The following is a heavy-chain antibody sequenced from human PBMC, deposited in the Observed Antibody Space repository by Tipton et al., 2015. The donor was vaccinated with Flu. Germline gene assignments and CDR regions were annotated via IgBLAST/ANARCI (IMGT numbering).Heavy chain of an antibody. CDR2: INPNGGSA. Sequence: QLVQSGAEVREPGASLEVSCEASGYTFIRYYMHWVRQAPGQGLEWMGVINPNGGSATYAQKFQGRVTMTRDTTSNTVYIYLNSLRFDDTAVYYCARDLQNYGDNSVNAFDIWGQGTLVTVSS. CDR1: GYTFIRYY. D-gene: IGHD4-23*01. CDR3: ARDLQNYGDNSVNAFDI. J-gene: IGHJ3*02. V-gene: IGHV1-46*01.